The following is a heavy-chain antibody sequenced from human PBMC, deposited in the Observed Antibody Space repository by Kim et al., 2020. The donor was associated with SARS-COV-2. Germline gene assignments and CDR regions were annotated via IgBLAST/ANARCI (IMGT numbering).Heavy chain of an antibody. D-gene: IGHD4-17*01. Sequence: GGSLRLSCAASGFTFSDYYMSWIRQAPGKGLEWVSYISSSSSYTNYADSVKGRFTISRDNAKNSLYLQMNSLRAEDTAVYYCARSLKLSTVVTPGSMRGETKYYYYYYGMDVWGQGTTVTVSS. J-gene: IGHJ6*02. V-gene: IGHV3-11*03. CDR3: ARSLKLSTVVTPGSMRGETKYYYYYYGMDV. CDR2: ISSSSSYT. CDR1: GFTFSDYY.